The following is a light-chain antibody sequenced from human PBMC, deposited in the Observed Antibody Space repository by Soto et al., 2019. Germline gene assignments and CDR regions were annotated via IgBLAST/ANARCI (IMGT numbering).Light chain of an antibody. CDR2: DAS. CDR3: QQYGSAPPYT. J-gene: IGKJ2*01. CDR1: QSVSSY. Sequence: EIVLTQSPATLSLSPGERATLSCRASQSVSSYLAWYQQKPGQAPRLLIYDASNRATGIPARFSGSGSGTDFTLNISSLEPEDFAVYYCQQYGSAPPYTFGQGTKLEIK. V-gene: IGKV3-11*01.